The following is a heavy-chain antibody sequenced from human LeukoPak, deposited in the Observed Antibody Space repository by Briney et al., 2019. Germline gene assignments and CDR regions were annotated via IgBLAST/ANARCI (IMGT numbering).Heavy chain of an antibody. CDR1: GYTFTGYY. D-gene: IGHD3-10*01. CDR2: INPNSRGT. J-gene: IGHJ4*02. Sequence: ASVKVSCKASGYTFTGYYMHWVRQAPGQGLEWMGWINPNSRGTNYAQKFQGRVTMTRDTSISTAYMELSRLRSDDTAVYYCARDRDYGSGIFDYWGQGTPGTVSS. CDR3: ARDRDYGSGIFDY. V-gene: IGHV1-2*02.